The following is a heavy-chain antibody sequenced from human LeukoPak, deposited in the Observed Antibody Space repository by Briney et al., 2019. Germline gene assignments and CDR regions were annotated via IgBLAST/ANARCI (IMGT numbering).Heavy chain of an antibody. J-gene: IGHJ4*02. Sequence: SETLSLTCDASGGSITSTNWWTWVRQPPGKGLEWIGEVHLDGRTNYSPSLKSRLIMSVDLPENHISLKLTSVTAADTPVYYCAREGGFYRPLDYSGQGTLVTVSS. CDR2: VHLDGRT. D-gene: IGHD3-3*01. CDR3: AREGGFYRPLDY. V-gene: IGHV4-4*02. CDR1: GGSITSTNW.